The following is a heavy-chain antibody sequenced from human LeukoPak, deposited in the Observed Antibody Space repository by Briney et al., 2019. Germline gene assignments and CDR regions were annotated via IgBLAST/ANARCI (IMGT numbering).Heavy chain of an antibody. Sequence: ASVKVSCKASGYNFTSYYMHGVRQAPGEGPEWVGIVNPSGGTTNYAQKFQGRVTMTRDTSTSTVYMELSSLRSEDTAVYFCARGTFYDVSGHYSGPDAFDIWGQGTMVTVSS. CDR1: GYNFTSYY. J-gene: IGHJ3*02. V-gene: IGHV1-46*01. CDR3: ARGTFYDVSGHYSGPDAFDI. CDR2: VNPSGGTT. D-gene: IGHD3-22*01.